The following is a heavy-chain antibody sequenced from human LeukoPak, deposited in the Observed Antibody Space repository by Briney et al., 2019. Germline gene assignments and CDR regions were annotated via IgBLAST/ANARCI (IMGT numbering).Heavy chain of an antibody. Sequence: SETLSLTCAVHGGSFSGYHWSWIRQSPGKGLEWIGEINHSGNSNYNPSLKSRVAISVDTSKKHFSLKLRSLSTADTAVYYCATSVSGLDHWGQGTLVTVSS. J-gene: IGHJ4*02. V-gene: IGHV4-34*01. D-gene: IGHD6-19*01. CDR3: ATSVSGLDH. CDR1: GGSFSGYH. CDR2: INHSGNS.